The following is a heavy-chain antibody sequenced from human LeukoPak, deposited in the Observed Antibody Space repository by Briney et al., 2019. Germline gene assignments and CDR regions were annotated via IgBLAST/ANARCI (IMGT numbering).Heavy chain of an antibody. CDR1: GFTFSSYW. D-gene: IGHD4-17*01. CDR2: IKQDGSEK. Sequence: GGSLRLSCAASGFTFSSYWMSWVRQAPGKGLEWVANIKQDGSEKYFLGSVTGRFIISRDNAKNSLYLQMNSLRAEDTAIYYCARDAAYGYDRFDYWGQGTQVTVSS. V-gene: IGHV3-7*01. J-gene: IGHJ4*02. CDR3: ARDAAYGYDRFDY.